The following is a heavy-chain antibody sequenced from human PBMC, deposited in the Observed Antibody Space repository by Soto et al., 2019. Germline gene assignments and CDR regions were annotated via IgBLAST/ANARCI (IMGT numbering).Heavy chain of an antibody. J-gene: IGHJ6*02. D-gene: IGHD3-3*01. CDR3: ASLQFCDFWIGSVPMDV. Sequence: PSETLSLTCTVSGGSVSSGRYQWSWIRQSPGKGLEWIGYIYYTGTTNYNPSLKSRVTIAVDTSKNQFSLKLTSVTAADTALYFCASLQFCDFWIGSVPMDVWGHGTSVTVSS. CDR1: GGSVSSGRYQ. V-gene: IGHV4-61*01. CDR2: IYYTGTT.